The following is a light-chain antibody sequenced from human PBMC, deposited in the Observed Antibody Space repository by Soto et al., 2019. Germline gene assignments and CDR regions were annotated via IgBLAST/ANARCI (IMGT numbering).Light chain of an antibody. V-gene: IGKV1-5*03. CDR3: QQYNSYRRT. CDR2: KAS. CDR1: QSISSW. J-gene: IGKJ1*01. Sequence: DIQMTQSPSTLSASVGDRVTITCRASQSISSWLAWYHQKPGKAPNLLIYKASSLESGVPSRFSGSGSGTEFTLTISSLQPDDFATYYCQQYNSYRRTFGQGTKVEIK.